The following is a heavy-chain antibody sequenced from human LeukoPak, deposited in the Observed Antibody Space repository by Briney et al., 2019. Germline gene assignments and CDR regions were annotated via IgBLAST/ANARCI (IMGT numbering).Heavy chain of an antibody. CDR2: IKQDGSEK. J-gene: IGHJ4*02. D-gene: IGHD3-9*01. CDR1: GFTFRNYG. V-gene: IGHV3-7*05. Sequence: GRSLRLSCAASGFTFRNYGMHWVRQAPGKGLEWVANIKQDGSEKYYVDSVKGRFTISRDNAKNSLYLQMNSLRAEDTAVYYCARVICFDWPRHDYWGQGTLVTVSS. CDR3: ARVICFDWPRHDY.